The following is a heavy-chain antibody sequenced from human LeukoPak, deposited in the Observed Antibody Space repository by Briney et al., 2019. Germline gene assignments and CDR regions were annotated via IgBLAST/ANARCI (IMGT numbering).Heavy chain of an antibody. CDR1: GFTLSSYS. D-gene: IGHD6-13*01. J-gene: IGHJ3*02. V-gene: IGHV3-21*01. Sequence: GGSLRLSCAASGFTLSSYSMNWVRQAPGKGLEWVSSISRSSAYIYYADSVKGRFTISRDNAKNSLYLQMNSLRAEDTAVYYCARVAAASGAFDIWGQGTMVTVSS. CDR2: ISRSSAYI. CDR3: ARVAAASGAFDI.